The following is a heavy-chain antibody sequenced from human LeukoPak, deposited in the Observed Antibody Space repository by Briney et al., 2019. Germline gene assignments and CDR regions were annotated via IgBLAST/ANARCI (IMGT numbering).Heavy chain of an antibody. CDR2: IKLEGSET. D-gene: IGHD6-13*01. J-gene: IGHJ4*02. CDR3: TRAGLAAAGDY. Sequence: GGALRLSRVASLFTSSSYLMTWVRPAPGKGVEWVANIKLEGSETYFVDSVKGRFTISRDNAKNSLYLQMNSLRAEDTALYYCTRAGLAAAGDYWGQGTLVTVSS. V-gene: IGHV3-7*05. CDR1: LFTSSSYL.